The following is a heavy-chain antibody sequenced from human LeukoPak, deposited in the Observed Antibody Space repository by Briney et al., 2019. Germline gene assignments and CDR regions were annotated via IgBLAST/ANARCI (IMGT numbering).Heavy chain of an antibody. CDR3: ARHRYYYGSGSFDN. J-gene: IGHJ4*02. V-gene: IGHV4-34*01. CDR1: GGSFSGYY. Sequence: SSETLSLTCAVYGGSFSGYYWSWIRQPPGEGLEWIGEINHSGSTNYNPSLKNRVTISVDTSKNQFSLKLSSVTAADTAVYYCARHRYYYGSGSFDNWGQGTLVTVSS. D-gene: IGHD3-10*01. CDR2: INHSGST.